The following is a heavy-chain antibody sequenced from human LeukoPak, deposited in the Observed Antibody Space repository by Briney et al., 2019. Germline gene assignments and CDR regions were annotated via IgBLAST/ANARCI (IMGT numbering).Heavy chain of an antibody. D-gene: IGHD6-19*01. CDR3: AKDGKGAPVAGTGYFDY. CDR1: GFAFSSYA. CDR2: ISGSGGNT. J-gene: IGHJ4*02. V-gene: IGHV3-23*01. Sequence: GASVRLSCAASGFAFSSYAMSWVRQAPGKGLEWVSVISGSGGNTYYADSVKGRFTISRDNSKNTLYLQMNSLRAEDTAIYYCAKDGKGAPVAGTGYFDYWGQGTLVTVSS.